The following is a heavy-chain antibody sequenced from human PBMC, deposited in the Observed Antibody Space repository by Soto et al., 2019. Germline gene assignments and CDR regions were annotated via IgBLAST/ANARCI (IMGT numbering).Heavy chain of an antibody. CDR2: ISAYDEST. CDR3: ARDWGLYTGQRGGHYFDY. J-gene: IGHJ4*02. CDR1: GYTFTNYG. V-gene: IGHV1-18*01. Sequence: QVQLVQSGAEVKKPGASVKVSCKGSGYTFTNYGISWVRQAPGQGFEWVGWISAYDESTDYAQKFQGRVTMTTDTYTTTVFMELRSLTSDATAVYYCARDWGLYTGQRGGHYFDYWGQGTLVTVSS. D-gene: IGHD2-8*02.